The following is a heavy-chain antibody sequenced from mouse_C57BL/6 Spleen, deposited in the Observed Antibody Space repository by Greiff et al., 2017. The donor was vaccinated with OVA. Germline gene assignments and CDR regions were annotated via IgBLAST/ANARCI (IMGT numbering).Heavy chain of an antibody. J-gene: IGHJ2*01. CDR3: ARWNSNIHYFDY. V-gene: IGHV1-53*01. Sequence: QVQLQQPGTDLVKPGASVKLSCKASGYTFTSYWMHWVKQRPGQGLEWIGNINPSNGGTNYNEKFKSKATLTVDKSSSTAYMQLSSLTSEDSAVYYCARWNSNIHYFDYWGQGTTLTVSS. D-gene: IGHD2-5*01. CDR1: GYTFTSYW. CDR2: INPSNGGT.